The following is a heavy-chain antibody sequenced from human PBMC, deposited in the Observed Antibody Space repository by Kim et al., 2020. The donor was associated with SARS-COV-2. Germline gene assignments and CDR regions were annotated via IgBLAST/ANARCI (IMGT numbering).Heavy chain of an antibody. CDR1: ESTFGNYG. D-gene: IGHD5-12*01. V-gene: IGHV3-9*01. J-gene: IGHJ6*02. CDR2: ITWNSGVK. CDR3: AKDVTSGFHGMDV. Sequence: GGSLRLSCAASESTFGNYGMHWVRQAPGKGLEWVSGITWNSGVKGYGDSVKGRLTISRDNARNSLYLQMNSLRGEDTATYYCAKDVTSGFHGMDVWGQGTTVTVSS.